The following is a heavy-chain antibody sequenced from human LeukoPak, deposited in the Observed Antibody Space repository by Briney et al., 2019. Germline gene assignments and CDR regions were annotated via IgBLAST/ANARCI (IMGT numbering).Heavy chain of an antibody. D-gene: IGHD4-17*01. V-gene: IGHV4-34*01. CDR3: AVLSQYGDYVHNWFDP. CDR2: INHSGST. J-gene: IGHJ5*02. Sequence: KPSETLSLTCAVYGGSFSGYYWSWIRQPPGKGLEWIGEINHSGSTNYNPSLKSRVTISVDTSKNQFSLKLSSVTAADTAVYYCAVLSQYGDYVHNWFDPWGQGTLVTVSS. CDR1: GGSFSGYY.